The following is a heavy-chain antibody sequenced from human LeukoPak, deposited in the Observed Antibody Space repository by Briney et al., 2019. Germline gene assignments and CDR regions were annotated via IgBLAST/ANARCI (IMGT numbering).Heavy chain of an antibody. J-gene: IGHJ4*02. V-gene: IGHV3-30*18. CDR2: ISYDGIHQ. Sequence: GGSLRLSCAASGLTFSDHAMHWVRQAPGKGLEWVALISYDGIHQYYAESVKGRFAISRDNYKNTLYLQMNSLRPEDTAVYYCAKVGGSYVYDDWGQGSLVTVSS. CDR1: GLTFSDHA. D-gene: IGHD3-10*01. CDR3: AKVGGSYVYDD.